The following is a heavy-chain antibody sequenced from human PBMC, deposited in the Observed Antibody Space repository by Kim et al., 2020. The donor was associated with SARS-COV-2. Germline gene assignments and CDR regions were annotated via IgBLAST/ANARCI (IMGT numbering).Heavy chain of an antibody. D-gene: IGHD6-13*01. V-gene: IGHV1-24*01. CDR3: ATSAAAGCLYWFDP. Sequence: ASVKVSCKVSGYTLTELSMHWVRQAPGKGLEWMGGFDPEDGETIYAQKFQGRVTMTEDTSTDTAYMELSSLRSEDTAVYYCATSAAAGCLYWFDPWGQGTLVTVSS. J-gene: IGHJ5*02. CDR1: GYTLTELS. CDR2: FDPEDGET.